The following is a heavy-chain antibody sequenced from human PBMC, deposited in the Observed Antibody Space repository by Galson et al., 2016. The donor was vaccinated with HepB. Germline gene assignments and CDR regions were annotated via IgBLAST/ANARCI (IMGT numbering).Heavy chain of an antibody. Sequence: SLRLSCAASGFHFSGYGMHWVRQAPGKGLEWVALIWFDGTYKYYADSVRGRFTISRDDSMNTVFLQMDSLRAVDTAVYYCARAGVSNWPDFDFWGQGALVTVSS. CDR3: ARAGVSNWPDFDF. D-gene: IGHD6-13*01. CDR2: IWFDGTYK. CDR1: GFHFSGYG. J-gene: IGHJ4*02. V-gene: IGHV3-33*01.